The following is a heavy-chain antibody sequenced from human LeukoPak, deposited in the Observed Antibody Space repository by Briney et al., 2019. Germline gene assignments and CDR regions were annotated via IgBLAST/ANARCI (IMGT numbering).Heavy chain of an antibody. Sequence: GGSLRLSCAASGFTFSSYDMHWVRQAPGKGLEWVAVISYDGSNKYYAEYVKGRFTISRDNSKNTLYLQMNSLRAEDTAVYYCARRIAAYPYYYYYYMDVWGKGTTVTVSS. CDR1: GFTFSSYD. V-gene: IGHV3-30*04. D-gene: IGHD6-6*01. CDR3: ARRIAAYPYYYYYYMDV. CDR2: ISYDGSNK. J-gene: IGHJ6*03.